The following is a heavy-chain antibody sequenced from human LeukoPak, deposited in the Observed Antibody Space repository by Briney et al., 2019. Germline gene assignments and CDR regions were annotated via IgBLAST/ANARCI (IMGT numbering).Heavy chain of an antibody. CDR3: ARFSGWSFFFDC. CDR2: IYNTGST. J-gene: IGHJ4*02. V-gene: IGHV4-59*01. Sequence: SETLSLTCTVSAGSISSYYWSWIRQPPGKGLEWIGYIYNTGSTNYNPSLKSRVTISVDTSKNQFSLKLKSVTAADTAVYYCARFSGWSFFFDCWGQGTLVTVSS. CDR1: AGSISSYY. D-gene: IGHD6-19*01.